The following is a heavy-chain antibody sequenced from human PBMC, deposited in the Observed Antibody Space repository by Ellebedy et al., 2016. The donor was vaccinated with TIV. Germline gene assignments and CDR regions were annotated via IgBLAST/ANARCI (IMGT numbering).Heavy chain of an antibody. V-gene: IGHV3-9*01. J-gene: IGHJ4*02. Sequence: SLKISXAASGFTFDDYAMHWVRQAPGKGLEWVSGISWNSGSIGYADSVKGRFTISRDNAKNSLYLQMNSLRAEDTALYYCAKGGSGLGYWGQGTLVTVSS. CDR1: GFTFDDYA. CDR3: AKGGSGLGY. CDR2: ISWNSGSI. D-gene: IGHD6-19*01.